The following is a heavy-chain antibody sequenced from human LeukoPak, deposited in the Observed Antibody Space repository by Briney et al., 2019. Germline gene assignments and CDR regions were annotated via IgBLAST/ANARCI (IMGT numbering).Heavy chain of an antibody. J-gene: IGHJ4*02. CDR2: ISSTGRTI. V-gene: IGHV3-11*01. Sequence: GGSLRLSCAASGFTFPDYYMTWIRQAPGKGLEWVSYISSTGRTIYYADSLKGRFTISRDNAKHSLFLLMNSLRAEDTAVYYCARVGPTTEFDYWGQGTLATVSS. CDR3: ARVGPTTEFDY. CDR1: GFTFPDYY. D-gene: IGHD1-26*01.